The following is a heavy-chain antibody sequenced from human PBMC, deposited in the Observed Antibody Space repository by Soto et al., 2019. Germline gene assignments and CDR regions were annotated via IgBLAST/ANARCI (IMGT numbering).Heavy chain of an antibody. J-gene: IGHJ4*02. CDR2: INAGNGNT. CDR1: GYTFTGYA. D-gene: IGHD6-19*01. Sequence: ASVKVSCKASGYTFTGYAMHWVRQAPGQRLEWMGWINAGNGNTKYSQKFQGRVTITRDTSASTAYMELSSLRSEDTAVYYCARAVAVAADLDYWGQGTPVTVSS. CDR3: ARAVAVAADLDY. V-gene: IGHV1-3*01.